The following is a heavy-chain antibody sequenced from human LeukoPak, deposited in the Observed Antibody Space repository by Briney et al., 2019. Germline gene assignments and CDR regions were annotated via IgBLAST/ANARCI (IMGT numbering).Heavy chain of an antibody. CDR1: GYTFTSYG. J-gene: IGHJ1*01. Sequence: ASVKVSCKASGYTFTSYGISWVRQAPGQGLEWMGWMNPNSGNTGYAQKFQGRVTITRNTSISTAYMELSSLRSEDTAVYYCARGRAVAGTSEYFQHWGQGTLVTVSS. CDR2: MNPNSGNT. CDR3: ARGRAVAGTSEYFQH. V-gene: IGHV1-8*03. D-gene: IGHD6-19*01.